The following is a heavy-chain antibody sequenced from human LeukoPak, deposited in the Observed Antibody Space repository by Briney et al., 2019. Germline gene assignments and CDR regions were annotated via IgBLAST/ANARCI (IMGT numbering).Heavy chain of an antibody. CDR2: ISSSSSYI. D-gene: IGHD3-16*01. J-gene: IGHJ4*02. CDR3: ARGNYQVGGYFDY. V-gene: IGHV3-21*01. Sequence: GGSLRLSCAASGFTFSSYSMNWVRQAPGKGLEWVSSISSSSSYIYYADSVKGRFTISRDNAKNSLYLQMNSLRAEDTAVYYCARGNYQVGGYFDYWGQGTLVTVSS. CDR1: GFTFSSYS.